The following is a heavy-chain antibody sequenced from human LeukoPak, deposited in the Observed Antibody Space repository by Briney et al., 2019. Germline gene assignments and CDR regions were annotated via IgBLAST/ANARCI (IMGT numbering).Heavy chain of an antibody. J-gene: IGHJ4*02. V-gene: IGHV1-2*02. Sequence: GASVKVSCKASGYTFTYYYIHWVRQAPGQGLEWMGWINPNSGGTNYAQKFQGRVTMTRDTSISAAYMDLSSLRSDDTAVYYCARHRSSGRDFDYWGQGTLVTVSS. CDR2: INPNSGGT. D-gene: IGHD6-19*01. CDR3: ARHRSSGRDFDY. CDR1: GYTFTYYY.